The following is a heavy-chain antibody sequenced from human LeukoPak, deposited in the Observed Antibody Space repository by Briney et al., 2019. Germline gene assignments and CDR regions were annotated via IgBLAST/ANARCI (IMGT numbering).Heavy chain of an antibody. V-gene: IGHV1-69*13. D-gene: IGHD4-17*01. J-gene: IGHJ5*02. CDR3: ARGGDPISSWFDP. CDR2: IIPIFGTA. Sequence: ASVKVSCKASVGNFSSYAISWVRQAPGQGLDWMGGIIPIFGTANYAQKFQGRVTITADESTSTAYMELSSLRSEDTAVYYCARGGDPISSWFDPWGQGTLVTVSS. CDR1: VGNFSSYA.